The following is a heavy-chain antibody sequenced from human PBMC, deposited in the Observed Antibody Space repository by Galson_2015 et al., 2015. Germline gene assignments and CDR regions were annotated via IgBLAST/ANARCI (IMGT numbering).Heavy chain of an antibody. CDR1: GYTFTNND. D-gene: IGHD3-16*02. J-gene: IGHJ4*02. V-gene: IGHV1-3*01. CDR3: AISRSCDY. CDR2: ISPGNGNT. Sequence: QSGAEVKKPGESLKISCKASGYTFTNNDIHWVRQAPGQGLEWMGLISPGNGNTKYSQKFQGRVTFTRDTSASTVYMELSSLTSEDTAVYYCAISRSCDYWGQGTLVTVSS.